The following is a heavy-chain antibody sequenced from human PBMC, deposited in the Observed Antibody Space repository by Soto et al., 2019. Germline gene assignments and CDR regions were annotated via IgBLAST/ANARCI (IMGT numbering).Heavy chain of an antibody. CDR3: ARSIRGPRRFNGMDV. CDR2: IERDDDDK. Sequence: SGPTLVNPTETLTVTCTFSGFSLTSPGMCVSWIRQSPGKALEWLARIERDDDDKYYSTSLKTRLTISKDTRKKQVVLKMANMDPADTATYYCARSIRGPRRFNGMDVWGQGTTVTDSS. CDR1: GFSLTSPGMC. J-gene: IGHJ6*02. D-gene: IGHD1-20*01. V-gene: IGHV2-70*11.